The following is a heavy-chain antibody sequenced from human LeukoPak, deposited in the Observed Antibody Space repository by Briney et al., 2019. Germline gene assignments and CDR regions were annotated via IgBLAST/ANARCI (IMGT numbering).Heavy chain of an antibody. D-gene: IGHD5-12*01. Sequence: ASVNVSCKTSGYTLNDYYLQWVRQAPGQGLEWVGWIHPNSCATHYAQKFQRRLTMTRDTSISTVYMELTRLRSDDTAVYYCARGMGRYSGYDYDYWDQGTLVTASS. V-gene: IGHV1-2*02. CDR1: GYTLNDYY. CDR3: ARGMGRYSGYDYDY. J-gene: IGHJ4*02. CDR2: IHPNSCAT.